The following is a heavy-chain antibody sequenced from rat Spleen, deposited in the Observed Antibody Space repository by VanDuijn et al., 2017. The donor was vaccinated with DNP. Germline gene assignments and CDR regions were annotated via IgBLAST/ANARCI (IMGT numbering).Heavy chain of an antibody. Sequence: QVQLKESGPGLVQPSQTLSLTCTVSGFSLTSYGVSWVRQPPGKGLEWIGAIWSGGSTDYNSALKSRLSISRDTSKSQVLLKMNSLQTEDTAMYFCARWTFITAEAMDAWGQGTSVTVSS. CDR3: ARWTFITAEAMDA. J-gene: IGHJ4*01. V-gene: IGHV2-16*01. CDR2: IWSGGST. CDR1: GFSLTSYG. D-gene: IGHD1-1*01.